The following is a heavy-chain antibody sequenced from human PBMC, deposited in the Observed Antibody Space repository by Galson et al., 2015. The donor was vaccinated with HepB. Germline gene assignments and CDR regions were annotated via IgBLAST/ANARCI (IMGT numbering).Heavy chain of an antibody. D-gene: IGHD7-27*01. V-gene: IGHV6-1*01. CDR2: TYHGSKWYT. CDR1: GDRVSNHGAA. CDR3: ARDQTNWGSAVRWFDP. J-gene: IGHJ5*02. Sequence: CAIFGDRVSNHGAARNWIRQSPSRGLEWLGRTYHGSKWYTDYAVSVKSRITINLDTSKNQFSLQLNSVTPEDTAVYYCARDQTNWGSAVRWFDPWGQGTLVTVSS.